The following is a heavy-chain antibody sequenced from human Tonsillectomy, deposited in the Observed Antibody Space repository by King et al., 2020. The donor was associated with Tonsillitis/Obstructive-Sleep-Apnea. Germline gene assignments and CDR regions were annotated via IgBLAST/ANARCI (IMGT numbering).Heavy chain of an antibody. V-gene: IGHV2-5*02. Sequence: TLQESGPTLMKPTQTLTLTCTFSGFSLSNSGVGVGWVRQPPGQALEWLALIYWDDDKRYSPSLKSRLTITKDTSKNQVVLTMTNMDPVDTATYYCAHGSDTSTALDYWGQGTLVTVSS. D-gene: IGHD5-18*01. CDR2: IYWDDDK. CDR1: GFSLSNSGVG. J-gene: IGHJ4*02. CDR3: AHGSDTSTALDY.